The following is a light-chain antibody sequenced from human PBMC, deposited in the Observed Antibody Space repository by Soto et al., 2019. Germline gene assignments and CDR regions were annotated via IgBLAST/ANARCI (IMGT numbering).Light chain of an antibody. V-gene: IGKV3-11*01. Sequence: EIVLTQSPATLSLSRGERATLTCRASQSVGNYLAWYQQKSGQAPRLLIYGASNRATGIPARFSGSGSGTDFTLTISSLEPEDYAVYYCQQRIQWPSFTFGQGTKLQIK. J-gene: IGKJ2*01. CDR3: QQRIQWPSFT. CDR1: QSVGNY. CDR2: GAS.